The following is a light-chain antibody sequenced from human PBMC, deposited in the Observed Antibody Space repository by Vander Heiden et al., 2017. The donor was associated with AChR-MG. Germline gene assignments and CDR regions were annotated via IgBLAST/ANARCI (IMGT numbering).Light chain of an antibody. CDR2: QDS. V-gene: IGLV3-1*01. J-gene: IGLJ2*01. Sequence: YELTQPPSVSVSPGQTASITCSGDKLGDKYACWYPQKPGQSPVLVIYQDSKRPSGIPERFSGSNSGNTATLTIGGTQAMDEADYYCQAWDSSTGVFGGGTKLTVL. CDR1: KLGDKY. CDR3: QAWDSSTGV.